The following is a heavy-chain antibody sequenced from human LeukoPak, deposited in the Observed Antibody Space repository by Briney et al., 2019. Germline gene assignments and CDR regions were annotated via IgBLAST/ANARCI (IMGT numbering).Heavy chain of an antibody. CDR1: GFTFSDYY. D-gene: IGHD1-7*01. CDR2: ISSSSSYT. J-gene: IGHJ5*02. CDR3: ARDKRILELFWFDP. V-gene: IGHV3-11*05. Sequence: PGGSLRLSCAASGFTFSDYYMSWIRQAPAKGQEWVSYISSSSSYTNYADSVKGRFTISRDNAKNSLYLQMNSLRAEDTAVYYCARDKRILELFWFDPWGQGTLVTVSS.